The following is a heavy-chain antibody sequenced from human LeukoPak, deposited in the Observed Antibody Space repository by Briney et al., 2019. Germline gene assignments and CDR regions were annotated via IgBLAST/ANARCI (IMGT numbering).Heavy chain of an antibody. CDR1: GGSISSGSYY. D-gene: IGHD2-15*01. Sequence: SETLSLTCTVSGGSISSGSYYWSWIRQPAGKGLEWIGRIYTSGSTNYNPSLKSRVTISLDTSKNQFSLKLSSVTAADTAVYYCARDRLRYCSGGSCSGGGYYYYYYYMDVWGKGTTVTISS. V-gene: IGHV4-61*02. CDR2: IYTSGST. J-gene: IGHJ6*03. CDR3: ARDRLRYCSGGSCSGGGYYYYYYYMDV.